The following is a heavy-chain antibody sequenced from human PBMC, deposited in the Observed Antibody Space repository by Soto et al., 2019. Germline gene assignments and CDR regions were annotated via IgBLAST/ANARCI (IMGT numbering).Heavy chain of an antibody. J-gene: IGHJ4*02. Sequence: PGGSLRLSCAASGFTFDDYAMHWVRQAPGKGLEWVSGISWNSGSIGYADSVKGRFTISRDNAKNSLYLQMNSLRAEDTALYYCAKDYYDFWSGHFDYGGQGTLVTV. CDR2: ISWNSGSI. D-gene: IGHD3-3*01. CDR1: GFTFDDYA. CDR3: AKDYYDFWSGHFDY. V-gene: IGHV3-9*01.